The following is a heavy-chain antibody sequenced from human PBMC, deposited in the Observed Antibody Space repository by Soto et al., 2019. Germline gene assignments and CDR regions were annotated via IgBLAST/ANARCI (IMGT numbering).Heavy chain of an antibody. CDR2: ISYDGSNK. CDR3: ARAGSSSSRPSYFDY. V-gene: IGHV3-30-3*01. CDR1: GFTFSSYA. J-gene: IGHJ4*02. Sequence: QVQLVESGGGVVQPGRSLRLSCAASGFTFSSYAMHWVRQAPGKGLEWVAVISYDGSNKYYADSVKGRFTISRDNSKNTLYLQMNSLGAEDTGVYYCARAGSSSSRPSYFDYWGQGTLVTVSS. D-gene: IGHD6-6*01.